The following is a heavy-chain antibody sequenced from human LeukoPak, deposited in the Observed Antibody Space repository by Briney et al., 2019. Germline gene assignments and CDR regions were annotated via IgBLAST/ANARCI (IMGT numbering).Heavy chain of an antibody. Sequence: GGSLRLSCAASGFTFSSNYMSWVRQAPGKGLEWVSIIYSGGSTYYADSVKGRFTISRDNSKNTLYLQMNSLRAEDTAVYYCARELNGYSSSWYDYWGQGTLVTVSS. V-gene: IGHV3-53*01. CDR3: ARELNGYSSSWYDY. CDR1: GFTFSSNY. J-gene: IGHJ4*02. D-gene: IGHD6-13*01. CDR2: IYSGGST.